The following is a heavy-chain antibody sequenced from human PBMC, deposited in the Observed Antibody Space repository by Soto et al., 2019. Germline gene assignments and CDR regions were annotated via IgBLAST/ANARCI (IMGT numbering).Heavy chain of an antibody. J-gene: IGHJ3*02. D-gene: IGHD5-18*01. Sequence: EVQLLESGGGLVQPGGSLRLSCAASGFTFSSYAMSWVRQAPGQGLEWVSAISGSGGSTYYADSVKGRFTSSRDNSKSTLYLQMHSLRAEDTAVYYCAKARRGYSYGVPAAFDIWGQGTMVTVSS. V-gene: IGHV3-23*01. CDR3: AKARRGYSYGVPAAFDI. CDR2: ISGSGGST. CDR1: GFTFSSYA.